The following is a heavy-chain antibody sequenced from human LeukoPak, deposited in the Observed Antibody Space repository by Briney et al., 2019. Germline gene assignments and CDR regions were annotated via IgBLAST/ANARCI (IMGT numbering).Heavy chain of an antibody. CDR3: AKEQQWLVRSFDY. V-gene: IGHV3-23*01. CDR1: GFTFSSSA. Sequence: GGSLRLSCAASGFTFSSSAMSWVRQAPGKGLEWVSAISSNGGSTYFADSVKGRFAISRDSSKNTVYLQMNSLRAEDTAVYYCAKEQQWLVRSFDYWGQGTPVTVSS. D-gene: IGHD6-19*01. CDR2: ISSNGGST. J-gene: IGHJ4*02.